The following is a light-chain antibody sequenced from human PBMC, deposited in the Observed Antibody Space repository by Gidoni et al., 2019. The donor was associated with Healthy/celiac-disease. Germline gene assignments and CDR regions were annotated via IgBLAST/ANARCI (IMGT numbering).Light chain of an antibody. Sequence: DIQMTQSPSSLSASVGDRVTITCRASQSISSYLNWYQQKPGKAPKLLIYAASSLQSGVPSRFSGSGSGTDLTLTISSLQPEDFATYYCKQSYSTPYTFGQGNKLEIK. CDR1: QSISSY. CDR3: KQSYSTPYT. V-gene: IGKV1-39*01. CDR2: AAS. J-gene: IGKJ2*01.